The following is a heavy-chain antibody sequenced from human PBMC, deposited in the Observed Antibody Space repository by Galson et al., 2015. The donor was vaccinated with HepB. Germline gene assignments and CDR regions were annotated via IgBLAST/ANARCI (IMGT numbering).Heavy chain of an antibody. J-gene: IGHJ5*02. Sequence: SLRLSCAASGFTCSSYWMSWFRQAPGKGLGWVANINRDGSEKNYVGSLKGRFTISRDNARNSLYLQMNSLRAEDTAMYYCARGEYSGTWGRGTLVTVSS. CDR3: ARGEYSGT. CDR2: INRDGSEK. CDR1: GFTCSSYW. D-gene: IGHD2/OR15-2a*01. V-gene: IGHV3-7*03.